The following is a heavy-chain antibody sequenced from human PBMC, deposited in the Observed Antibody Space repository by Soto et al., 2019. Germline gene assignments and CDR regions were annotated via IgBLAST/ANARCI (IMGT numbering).Heavy chain of an antibody. D-gene: IGHD2-2*01. Sequence: ASVKVSCKACGVTFSSYAISWVRQAPGQGLEWMGGIIPIFGTANYAQKFQGRVTITADKSTSTAYMELSSLRSKDTAVYYCARDNSLYCSSTSCYSGYYYGMDVWGQGTTVTVSS. J-gene: IGHJ6*02. CDR2: IIPIFGTA. CDR1: GVTFSSYA. V-gene: IGHV1-69*06. CDR3: ARDNSLYCSSTSCYSGYYYGMDV.